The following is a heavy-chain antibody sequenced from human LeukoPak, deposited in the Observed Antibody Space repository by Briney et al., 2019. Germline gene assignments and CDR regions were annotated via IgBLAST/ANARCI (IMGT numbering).Heavy chain of an antibody. D-gene: IGHD1-1*01. CDR1: GFTFSSNR. V-gene: IGHV3-66*01. CDR2: IYSGGST. Sequence: GGSLRLSCAASGFTFSSNRMNWVRQAPGKGLEWVSLIYSGGSTYYADSVKGRFTISRDNSKNTLYLQMNSLRAEDTAVYYCGRDHRRGGTIDYWGQGTLVTVSS. CDR3: GRDHRRGGTIDY. J-gene: IGHJ4*02.